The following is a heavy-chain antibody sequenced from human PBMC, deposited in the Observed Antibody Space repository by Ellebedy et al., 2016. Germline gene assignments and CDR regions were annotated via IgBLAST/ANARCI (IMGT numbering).Heavy chain of an antibody. V-gene: IGHV1-2*02. CDR1: GYTFTGYY. CDR3: ARATVVTPTVLPYFDY. D-gene: IGHD2-21*02. J-gene: IGHJ4*02. Sequence: ASVKVSXXASGYTFTGYYIHWVRQAPGQGFEWMGWIKPNSGGTNYAQNFHGRVTLTRDMSINTVYMELSSLKSDDTAVYYCARATVVTPTVLPYFDYWGQGTLVTVSS. CDR2: IKPNSGGT.